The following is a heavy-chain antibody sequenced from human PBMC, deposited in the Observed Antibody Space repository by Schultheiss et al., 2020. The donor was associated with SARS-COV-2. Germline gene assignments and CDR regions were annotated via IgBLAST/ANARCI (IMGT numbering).Heavy chain of an antibody. D-gene: IGHD3-3*01. CDR1: GFTFSSYG. J-gene: IGHJ6*02. CDR3: ARDGQVDDSYGMDV. CDR2: IWYDGSNK. Sequence: GESLKISCAASGFTFSSYGMHWVRQAPGKGLEWVAVIWYDGSNKYYADSVKGRFTISRDNSKNTLYLQMNSLRAEDTAVYYCARDGQVDDSYGMDVWGQGTTVTVSS. V-gene: IGHV3-33*01.